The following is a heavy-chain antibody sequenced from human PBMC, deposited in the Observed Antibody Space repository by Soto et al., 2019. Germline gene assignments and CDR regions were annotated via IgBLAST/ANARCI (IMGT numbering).Heavy chain of an antibody. Sequence: SLRLSCAASGFTVSTKYMSWVRQAPGKGLEWVSVIYSGGSTFYADSVRGRFTISRDNSKNTVNLQMNSLRAEDTAVYYCARDPWAADYWGQGTLVTSPQ. D-gene: IGHD3-16*01. CDR2: IYSGGST. CDR3: ARDPWAADY. J-gene: IGHJ4*02. CDR1: GFTVSTKY. V-gene: IGHV3-66*01.